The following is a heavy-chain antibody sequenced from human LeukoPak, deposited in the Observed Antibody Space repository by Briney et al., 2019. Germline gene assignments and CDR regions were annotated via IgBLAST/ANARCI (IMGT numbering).Heavy chain of an antibody. V-gene: IGHV4-59*12. CDR1: GGSISTYY. CDR2: IYYSGST. D-gene: IGHD6-19*01. CDR3: ASRGAVAGLQSDY. J-gene: IGHJ4*02. Sequence: SETLSLTCTVSGGSISTYYWTWIRQPPGKGLEWIGYIYYSGSTNYNPSLKSRVTISVDTSKNQFSLKLSSVTAADTAVYYCASRGAVAGLQSDYWGQGTLVTVSS.